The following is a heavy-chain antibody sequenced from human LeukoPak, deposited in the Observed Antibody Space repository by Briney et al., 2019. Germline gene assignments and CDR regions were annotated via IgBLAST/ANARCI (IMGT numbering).Heavy chain of an antibody. J-gene: IGHJ6*03. Sequence: GGSLRLSCAASGLTFDVYAMQWVRHAPGKGLEWVSFISGDGDSTYYADSVKGRFTISRDNSKNSLYLQMNSLRTEDTALYYCAKGTPPYYDFWSTYYYYMDVWGKGTTVTVSS. CDR2: ISGDGDST. CDR3: AKGTPPYYDFWSTYYYYMDV. D-gene: IGHD3-3*01. V-gene: IGHV3-43*02. CDR1: GLTFDVYA.